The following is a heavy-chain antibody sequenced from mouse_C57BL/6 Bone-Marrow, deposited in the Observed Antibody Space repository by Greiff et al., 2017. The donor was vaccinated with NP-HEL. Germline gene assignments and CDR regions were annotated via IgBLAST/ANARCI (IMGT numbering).Heavy chain of an antibody. J-gene: IGHJ4*01. CDR2: IDPETGGT. CDR3: SRGSTVVFYYYAMDY. V-gene: IGHV1-15*01. Sequence: QVQLKQSGAELVRPGASVTLSCKASGYTFTDYEMHWVKQTPVHGLEWIGAIDPETGGTAYNQKFKGKAILTADKSSSTAYMELRSLTSEDSFVYYCSRGSTVVFYYYAMDYWGQGTSVTVSS. D-gene: IGHD1-1*01. CDR1: GYTFTDYE.